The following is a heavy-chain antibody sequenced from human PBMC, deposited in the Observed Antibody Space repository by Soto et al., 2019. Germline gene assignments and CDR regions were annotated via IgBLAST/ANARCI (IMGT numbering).Heavy chain of an antibody. CDR1: GFTVSSNY. CDR3: ARGRSYHYYYYMDV. Sequence: EVQLVESGGGLVQPGGSLRLSCAASGFTVSSNYMSWVRQAPGKGVEWVSVIYSGGSTYYADSVKGRFTISRHNSKNTLYLQMNSLRAEDTAVYYCARGRSYHYYYYMDVWGKGTTVTVSS. CDR2: IYSGGST. D-gene: IGHD1-26*01. V-gene: IGHV3-53*04. J-gene: IGHJ6*03.